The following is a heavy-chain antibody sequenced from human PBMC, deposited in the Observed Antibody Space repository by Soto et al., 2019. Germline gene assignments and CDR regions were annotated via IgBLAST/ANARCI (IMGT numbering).Heavy chain of an antibody. CDR1: GGSISSGDYY. D-gene: IGHD2-15*01. J-gene: IGHJ6*02. V-gene: IGHV4-30-4*01. CDR2: IYYSGST. Sequence: SETLSLTCTFSGGSISSGDYYWSWIRQPPGKGLECIGYIYYSGSTYYNPSFKNRVTISVDTSKNQFSLKLSSVTDADTAVYYCARDRRVRMKYYYYYYGMDVWGQGTTVTVSS. CDR3: ARDRRVRMKYYYYYYGMDV.